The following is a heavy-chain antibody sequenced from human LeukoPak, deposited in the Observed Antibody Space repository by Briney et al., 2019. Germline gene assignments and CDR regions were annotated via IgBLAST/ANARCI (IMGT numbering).Heavy chain of an antibody. CDR2: IYYSGST. Sequence: SETLSLTCAVYGGSFSGYYWSWIRQHPGKGLEWIGYIYYSGSTYYNPSLKSRVTISVDTSKNQFSLKLSSVTAADTAVYYCARGSAAPSAYYYGMDVWGQGTTVTVSS. CDR3: ARGSAAPSAYYYGMDV. J-gene: IGHJ6*02. V-gene: IGHV4-31*11. CDR1: GGSFSGYY. D-gene: IGHD6-13*01.